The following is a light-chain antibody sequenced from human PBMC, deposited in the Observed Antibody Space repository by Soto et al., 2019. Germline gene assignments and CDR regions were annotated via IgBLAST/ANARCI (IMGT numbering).Light chain of an antibody. CDR2: GAS. J-gene: IGKJ1*01. CDR1: QSIRPW. Sequence: EIQMTQSPSTLAASVGDRFGMTWRSSQSIRPWLAWFQQKPGQVPRLLIYGASNRATGVSARFSGSGSGTEFTLTISSLQSEDFAVYYCLQYHYWWTFGQGTKVDIK. V-gene: IGKV3-15*01. CDR3: LQYHYWWT.